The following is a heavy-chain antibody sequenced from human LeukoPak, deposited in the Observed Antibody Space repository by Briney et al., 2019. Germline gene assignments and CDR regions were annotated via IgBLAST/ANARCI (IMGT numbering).Heavy chain of an antibody. CDR3: AREFGDSSGYAAYYGMDV. CDR2: INPSGGST. D-gene: IGHD3-22*01. J-gene: IGHJ6*02. CDR1: GYTFTSYY. V-gene: IGHV1-46*01. Sequence: ASVTVSCKASGYTFTSYYMHWVRQAPGQGLEWMGIINPSGGSTSYAQKFQGRVTMTRDTSTSTVYMELSSLRSEDTAVYYCAREFGDSSGYAAYYGMDVWGQGTTVTVSS.